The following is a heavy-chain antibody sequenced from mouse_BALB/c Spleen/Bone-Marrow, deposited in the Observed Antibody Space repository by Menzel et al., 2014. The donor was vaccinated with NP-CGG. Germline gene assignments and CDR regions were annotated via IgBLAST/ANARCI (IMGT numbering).Heavy chain of an antibody. Sequence: VQLQQSGAELVKPGASVKLSCTASGFNIKDTYMHWVKQRPEQGLEWIGRIDPANGNTKYDPKFQGKATITADTSSNTAYLQLSSLTSEDTSVYYCARWESYSMDYWGQGTSVTVSS. CDR2: IDPANGNT. CDR3: ARWESYSMDY. J-gene: IGHJ4*01. V-gene: IGHV14-3*02. CDR1: GFNIKDTY. D-gene: IGHD4-1*01.